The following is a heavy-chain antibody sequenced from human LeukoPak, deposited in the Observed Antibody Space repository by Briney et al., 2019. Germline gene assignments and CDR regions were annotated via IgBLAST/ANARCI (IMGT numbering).Heavy chain of an antibody. CDR3: ARGKGYGYGYGFHY. CDR2: INNSGST. CDR1: GGSFSGYY. D-gene: IGHD5-18*01. J-gene: IGHJ4*02. V-gene: IGHV4-34*01. Sequence: NSSETLSLTCAVYGGSFSGYYWSWIPQPPGKGLEWSGEINNSGSTNYNPSLKSRVTISVDTSKNQFSLKLSSVTAADTAVYYCARGKGYGYGYGFHYWGEGTLVTVSS.